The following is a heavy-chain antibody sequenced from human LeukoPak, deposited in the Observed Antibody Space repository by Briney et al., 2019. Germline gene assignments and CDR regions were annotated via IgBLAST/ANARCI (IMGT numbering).Heavy chain of an antibody. J-gene: IGHJ3*02. CDR1: GYTLTSYY. V-gene: IGHV1-46*01. Sequence: GASVKVSCKASGYTLTSYYMHWVRQAPGQGLEWMGIINPSGGSTSYAQKFQGRVTMTRDMSTSTVYMELSSLRSEDTAVYYCAREFVAPDIVLMVYADAFDIWGQGTMVTVSS. D-gene: IGHD2-8*01. CDR2: INPSGGST. CDR3: AREFVAPDIVLMVYADAFDI.